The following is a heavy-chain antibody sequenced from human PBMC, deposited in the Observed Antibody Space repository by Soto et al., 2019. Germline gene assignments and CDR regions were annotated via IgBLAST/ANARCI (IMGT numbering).Heavy chain of an antibody. J-gene: IGHJ4*02. CDR1: GASISGYY. V-gene: IGHV4-4*07. D-gene: IGHD1-26*01. Sequence: SETLSLTCTVSGASISGYYWSWIRQSAGKGLEWLGRFESSGSSSYNPSLGSRVTISIDTSKHQLSLTLRSVAAADTAIYYCTRGPRADSSGTGAHWGQGTPVTVSS. CDR3: TRGPRADSSGTGAH. CDR2: FESSGSS.